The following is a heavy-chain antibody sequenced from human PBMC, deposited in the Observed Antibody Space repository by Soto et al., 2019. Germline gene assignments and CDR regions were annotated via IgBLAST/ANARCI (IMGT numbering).Heavy chain of an antibody. CDR2: ISYDGSNK. J-gene: IGHJ6*02. CDR3: ARSYTPRGSGRKGMAYYDGMDV. V-gene: IGHV3-30-3*01. Sequence: QVQLVESGGGVVQPGRSLRLSCAASGFTFSSYAMHWVRQAPGKGLEWVAVISYDGSNKYYADSVKGRFTISRDNSKNTLYLQMNSLRAEDTAVYYCARSYTPRGSGRKGMAYYDGMDVWGQGTTVTVSS. CDR1: GFTFSSYA. D-gene: IGHD3-10*01.